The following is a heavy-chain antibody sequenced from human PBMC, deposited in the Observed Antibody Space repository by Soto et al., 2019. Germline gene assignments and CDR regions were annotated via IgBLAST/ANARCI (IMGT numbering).Heavy chain of an antibody. CDR3: ARVERYYDSGVWGGYFQY. D-gene: IGHD3-16*01. J-gene: IGHJ4*02. CDR2: LYYSMVI. V-gene: IGHV4-31*01. CDR1: AASITSGGYY. Sequence: SETLSLTCTVSAASITSGGYYWSWIRQDPGKGLEWIGYLYYSMVIWYNSSLQSLVTISVDTSKNHFSLKVNSVTAADTAVYYCARVERYYDSGVWGGYFQYWGQGTLVTVSS.